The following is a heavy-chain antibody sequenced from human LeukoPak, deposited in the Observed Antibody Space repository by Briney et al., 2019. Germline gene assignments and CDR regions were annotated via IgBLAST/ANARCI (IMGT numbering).Heavy chain of an antibody. CDR2: INHNGNVN. CDR3: ARGGGLDV. V-gene: IGHV3-7*03. Sequence: GGSLRLSCAASGFTFSSYWMNWARQAPGKGLEWVASINHNGNVNYYVDSVKGRFTISRDNAKNSLYLQMSNLRAEDTAVYFCARGGGLDVWGQGTLVTVSS. D-gene: IGHD3/OR15-3a*01. CDR1: GFTFSSYW. J-gene: IGHJ4*02.